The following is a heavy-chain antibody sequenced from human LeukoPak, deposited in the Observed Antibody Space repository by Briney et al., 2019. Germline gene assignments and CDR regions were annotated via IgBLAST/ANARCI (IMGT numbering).Heavy chain of an antibody. CDR1: GYTLTQLS. CDR2: FHPHGYNT. V-gene: IGHV1-24*01. D-gene: IGHD6-19*01. J-gene: IGHJ4*02. CDR3: ATGIAVAGFGPYFDY. Sequence: ASVKVFCKVCGYTLTQLSMQGVRQARGKGLEGRRGFHPHGYNTIYAEKFQGRVTMTDDTSKDTAYLVLSSLRSEDTAVYYCATGIAVAGFGPYFDYWGQGTLVTVSS.